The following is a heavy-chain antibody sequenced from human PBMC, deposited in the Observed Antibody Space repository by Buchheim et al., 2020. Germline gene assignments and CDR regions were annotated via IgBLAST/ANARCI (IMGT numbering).Heavy chain of an antibody. CDR2: IKQDGSEK. J-gene: IGHJ6*03. V-gene: IGHV3-7*04. Sequence: EVQLVESGGGLVQPGGSLRLSCAASGFTFSSLWMSWVRQAPGKGLEWVANIKQDGSEKYYVDSVKGRFTLSRDNAKNSLYLQINSLKAEDTAVYYCARVGAARRRLLWDYYYYMDVWGKGTT. CDR1: GFTFSSLW. CDR3: ARVGAARRRLLWDYYYYMDV. D-gene: IGHD6-6*01.